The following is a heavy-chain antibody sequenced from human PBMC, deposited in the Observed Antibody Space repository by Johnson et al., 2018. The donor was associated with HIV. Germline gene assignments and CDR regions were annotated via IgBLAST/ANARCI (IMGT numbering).Heavy chain of an antibody. J-gene: IGHJ3*02. D-gene: IGHD3-10*01. V-gene: IGHV3-30*18. CDR2: ISYDGGNK. Sequence: QVQLVESGGGVVQPGRSLRLSCAASGFTFSSYAMHWVRQAPGKGLEWVAVISYDGGNKYYADSVKGRFTISRDNSKKTLSLQMNSLRPEDTAVYYCAKSSSATYYGDAFDMWGQGTMVTVSS. CDR1: GFTFSSYA. CDR3: AKSSSATYYGDAFDM.